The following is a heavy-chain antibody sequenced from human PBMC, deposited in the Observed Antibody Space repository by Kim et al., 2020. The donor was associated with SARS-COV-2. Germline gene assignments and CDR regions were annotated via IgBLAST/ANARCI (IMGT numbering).Heavy chain of an antibody. CDR2: IWYDGENK. Sequence: GGSLRLSCAASGFTFSTYGMHWVRQAPDKGLEWVAVIWYDGENKYYADSVKGRFTVSRDNSKNSLYLQMNSLRAEDTAVYYCAKFDYGNYNAFDVWGQGT. V-gene: IGHV3-33*06. CDR3: AKFDYGNYNAFDV. CDR1: GFTFSTYG. J-gene: IGHJ3*01. D-gene: IGHD4-17*01.